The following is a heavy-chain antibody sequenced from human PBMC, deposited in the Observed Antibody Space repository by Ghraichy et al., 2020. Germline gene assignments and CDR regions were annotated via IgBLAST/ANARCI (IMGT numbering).Heavy chain of an antibody. CDR3: ATGYYDFWSGFVGKFNYYGMDV. V-gene: IGHV4-34*01. CDR2: INHSGST. CDR1: GGSFSGYY. D-gene: IGHD3-3*01. Sequence: SETLSLTCAVYGGSFSGYYWSWIRQPPGKGLEWIGEINHSGSTNYNPSLKSRVTISVDTSKNQFSLKLSSVTAADTAVYYCATGYYDFWSGFVGKFNYYGMDVWGQGTTVTVSS. J-gene: IGHJ6*02.